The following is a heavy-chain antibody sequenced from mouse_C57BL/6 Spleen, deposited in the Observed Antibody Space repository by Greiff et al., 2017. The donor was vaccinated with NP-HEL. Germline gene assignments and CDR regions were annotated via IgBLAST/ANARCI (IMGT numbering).Heavy chain of an antibody. CDR3: ARRGLFGSSDFDY. CDR2: INPNNGGT. D-gene: IGHD1-1*01. J-gene: IGHJ2*01. Sequence: VQLKESGPELVKPGASVKIPCKASGYTFTDYNMDWVKQSHGKSLEWIGDINPNNGGTIYNQKFKGKATLTVDKSSSTAYMELRSLTSEDTAVYYCARRGLFGSSDFDYWGQGTTLTVSS. V-gene: IGHV1-18*01. CDR1: GYTFTDYN.